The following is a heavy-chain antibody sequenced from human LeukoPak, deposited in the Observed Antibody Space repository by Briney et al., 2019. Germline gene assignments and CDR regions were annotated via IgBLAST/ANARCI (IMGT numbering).Heavy chain of an antibody. CDR1: GYTFTSYY. CDR3: AKDGSRYCSGGSCSVDY. V-gene: IGHV1-46*01. J-gene: IGHJ4*02. D-gene: IGHD2-15*01. CDR2: LNPSGGST. Sequence: ASVKVSCKASGYTFTSYYMHWVRQAPGQGLEWMGILNPSGGSTSYALKFQGRVTMTRGTSTSTVYMELSSLRAEDTAVYYCAKDGSRYCSGGSCSVDYWGQGTLVTVSS.